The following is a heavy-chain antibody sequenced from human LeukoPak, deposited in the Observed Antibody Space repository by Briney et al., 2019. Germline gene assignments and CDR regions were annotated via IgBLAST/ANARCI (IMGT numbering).Heavy chain of an antibody. Sequence: GGSLRLSCAASGFTFSTYDMHWVRQAPGKGLEWVTFIWYDGSNKYYADSVKGRFTISRNNADNTLHLQMNSLRAEDTAVYHCVREVGAPGSFQHWGQGAPVTVSS. J-gene: IGHJ1*01. D-gene: IGHD1-26*01. CDR2: IWYDGSNK. V-gene: IGHV3-33*01. CDR3: VREVGAPGSFQH. CDR1: GFTFSTYD.